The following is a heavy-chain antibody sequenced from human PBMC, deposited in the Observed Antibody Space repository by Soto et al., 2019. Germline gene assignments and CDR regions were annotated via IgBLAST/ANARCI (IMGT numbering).Heavy chain of an antibody. CDR1: GFTVKDAW. CDR3: TQLYRDDP. V-gene: IGHV3-15*06. J-gene: IGHJ5*02. CDR2: IRSQKDGGAT. D-gene: IGHD3-10*01. Sequence: EIQLVESGGGVVKPGESLTLSCAASGFTVKDAWMHWVRKAPGKGLEWVGLIRSQKDGGATHYAAPVRDRFTISRDDSRNTLYLRMNSLKIEDTAVYYCTQLYRDDPWGQGTLVTVSS.